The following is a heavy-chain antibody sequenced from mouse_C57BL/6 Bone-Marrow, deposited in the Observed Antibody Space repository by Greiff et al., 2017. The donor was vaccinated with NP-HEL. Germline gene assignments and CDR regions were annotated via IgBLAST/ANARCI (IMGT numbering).Heavy chain of an antibody. J-gene: IGHJ3*01. D-gene: IGHD2-4*01. Sequence: EVQLQQSGPELVKPGASVKISCKASGYSFTGYYMNWVKQSPEKSLEWIGEINPSTGGTTYNQKFKAKATLTVDKSSSTAYMQLKSLTSEDSAVYDCARSKDYDVTWFAYWGQGTLVTVSA. CDR3: ARSKDYDVTWFAY. CDR2: INPSTGGT. CDR1: GYSFTGYY. V-gene: IGHV1-42*01.